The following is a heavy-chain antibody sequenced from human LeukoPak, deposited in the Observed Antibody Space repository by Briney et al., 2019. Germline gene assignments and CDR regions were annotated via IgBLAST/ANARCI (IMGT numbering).Heavy chain of an antibody. CDR3: AKQLRVSGTLVEFDL. Sequence: SVKVSCKASGGTFSTYAISWVRQAPGQGLEWMGGIISLFRTANYAQKSQGRVTITADESTTTVHMELSSLRSEDTAIYYCAKQLRVSGTLVEFDLWGQGTLVIVSS. CDR2: IISLFRTA. V-gene: IGHV1-69*13. J-gene: IGHJ5*02. CDR1: GGTFSTYA. D-gene: IGHD6-19*01.